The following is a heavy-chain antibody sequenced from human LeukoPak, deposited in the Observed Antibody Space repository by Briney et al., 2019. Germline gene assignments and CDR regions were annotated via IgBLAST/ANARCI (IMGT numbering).Heavy chain of an antibody. D-gene: IGHD3-3*01. CDR3: VRERNNFWSGHHSIFDS. CDR1: GFTFSTYG. Sequence: GGSLRLSCAASGFTFSTYGMHWVRQAPGKGLVWLSRINNDGSSTIYADSVKGRFTFSRDNAENTLFLEMSSLRVEDTAVYYCVRERNNFWSGHHSIFDSWGQGTLVTVSS. V-gene: IGHV3-74*01. J-gene: IGHJ4*02. CDR2: INNDGSST.